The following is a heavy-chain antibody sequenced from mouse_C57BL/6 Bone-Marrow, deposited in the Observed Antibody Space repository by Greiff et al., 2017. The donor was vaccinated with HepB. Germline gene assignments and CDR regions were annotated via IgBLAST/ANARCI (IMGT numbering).Heavy chain of an antibody. CDR3: ARGAGTGPFAY. CDR1: GYTFTSYG. Sequence: VQLQQSGAELARPGASVKLSCKASGYTFTSYGISWVKQRTGQGLEWIGEIYPRSGNTYYNEKFKGKATLTADKSSSTAYMELRSLTSEDSAVYFCARGAGTGPFAYWGQGTLVTVSA. CDR2: IYPRSGNT. D-gene: IGHD3-3*01. V-gene: IGHV1-81*01. J-gene: IGHJ3*01.